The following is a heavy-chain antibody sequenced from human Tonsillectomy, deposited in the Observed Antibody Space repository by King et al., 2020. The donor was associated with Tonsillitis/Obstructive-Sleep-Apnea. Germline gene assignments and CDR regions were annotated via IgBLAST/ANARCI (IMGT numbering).Heavy chain of an antibody. CDR1: GFTFSSYS. D-gene: IGHD4-17*01. CDR3: ARQTCDYSQHWYFDL. V-gene: IGHV3-21*01. CDR2: ISSSSSFI. J-gene: IGHJ2*01. Sequence: VQLVESGGGLVKPGESLRLSCAASGFTFSSYSMIWVRQAPGKGLEWVSSISSSSSFIYYADSVKGRFNISRDNAKNSLYMQMNSLRAEDTAVYYCARQTCDYSQHWYFDLWGRGTLATVSS.